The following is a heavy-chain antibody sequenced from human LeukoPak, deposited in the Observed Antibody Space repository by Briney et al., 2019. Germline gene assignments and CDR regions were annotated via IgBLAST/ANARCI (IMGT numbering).Heavy chain of an antibody. CDR1: GESFSGYY. CDR3: ASSPQRALDY. CDR2: INHSGST. V-gene: IGHV4-34*01. J-gene: IGHJ4*02. Sequence: SETLSLTCAVYGESFSGYYWSWIRQPPGKGLEWIGEINHSGSTNYNPSLKSRVTISVDTSKNQFSLKLSSVTAADTAVYYCASSPQRALDYWGQGTLVTVSS.